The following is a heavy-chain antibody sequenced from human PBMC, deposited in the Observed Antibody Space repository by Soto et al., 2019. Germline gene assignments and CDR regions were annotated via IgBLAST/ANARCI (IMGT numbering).Heavy chain of an antibody. Sequence: GESLKISCXGSGYTFTNYWIVWVRQVPGKGLEWLGIINPADSHTRYSPSFQGQVTVSVDKSIKTAYLQWSSLRASDSAMYYCARRHVEAGGPKDAGNHALDVRGQGTTVTVCS. CDR2: INPADSHT. J-gene: IGHJ6*01. D-gene: IGHD1-1*01. CDR3: ARRHVEAGGPKDAGNHALDV. V-gene: IGHV5-51*01. CDR1: GYTFTNYW.